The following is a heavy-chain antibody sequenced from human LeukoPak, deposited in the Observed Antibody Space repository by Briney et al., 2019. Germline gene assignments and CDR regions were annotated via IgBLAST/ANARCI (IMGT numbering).Heavy chain of an antibody. Sequence: PGGSLRLSYATSGLTLSSCAITSLRQAPGRGLEWVSAISGSGGSTYYADSVKGRFTISRDNSKSTLYLQMNSLRAEDTAVYYCAKDQKLPQRPLEYWGPGTLVTVSS. V-gene: IGHV3-23*01. D-gene: IGHD1-26*01. J-gene: IGHJ4*02. CDR1: GLTLSSCA. CDR2: ISGSGGST. CDR3: AKDQKLPQRPLEY.